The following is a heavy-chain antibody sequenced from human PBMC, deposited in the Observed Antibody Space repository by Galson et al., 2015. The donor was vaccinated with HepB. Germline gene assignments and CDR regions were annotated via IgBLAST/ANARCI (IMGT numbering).Heavy chain of an antibody. CDR3: ARIDSSSWYVYDY. Sequence: SLRLSCAVSGFTFSDYWMNWVRQAPGKGLEWVAVISYDGSNKYYADSVKGRFTISRDNSKNTLYLQMNSLRAEDTAVYYCARIDSSSWYVYDYWGQGTLVTVSS. CDR2: ISYDGSNK. CDR1: GFTFSDYW. V-gene: IGHV3-30*03. J-gene: IGHJ4*02. D-gene: IGHD6-13*01.